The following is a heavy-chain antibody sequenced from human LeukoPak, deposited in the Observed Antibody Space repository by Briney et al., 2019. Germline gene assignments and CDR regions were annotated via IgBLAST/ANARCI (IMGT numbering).Heavy chain of an antibody. CDR2: ISAYNGNT. V-gene: IGHV1-18*01. CDR1: GYTFTSYG. CDR3: ARGGVLRYFDWLLSGAYYYYGMDV. Sequence: ASVKVSCKASGYTFTSYGISWVRQARGQGLEWMGWISAYNGNTNYAQKLQGRVTMTTDTSTSTAYMELRSLRSDDTAVYYCARGGVLRYFDWLLSGAYYYYGMDVWGQGTTVTVSS. D-gene: IGHD3-9*01. J-gene: IGHJ6*02.